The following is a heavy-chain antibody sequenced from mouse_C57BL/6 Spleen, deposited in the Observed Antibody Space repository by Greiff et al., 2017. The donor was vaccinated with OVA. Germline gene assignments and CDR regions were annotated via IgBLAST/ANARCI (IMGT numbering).Heavy chain of an antibody. V-gene: IGHV3-6*01. J-gene: IGHJ4*01. CDR3: AREGGIYDGYYPYAMDY. D-gene: IGHD2-3*01. Sequence: EVQLQQSGPGLVKPSQSLSLTCSVTGYSITSGYYWNWIRQFPGNKLEWMGYISYDGSNNYNPSLKNRISITRDTSKNQFFLKLNSVTTEDTATYYCAREGGIYDGYYPYAMDYWGQGTSVTVSS. CDR2: ISYDGSN. CDR1: GYSITSGYY.